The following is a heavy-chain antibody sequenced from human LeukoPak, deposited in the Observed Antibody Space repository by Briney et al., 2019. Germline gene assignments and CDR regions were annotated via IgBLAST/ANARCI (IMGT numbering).Heavy chain of an antibody. CDR3: AREITGNFDY. J-gene: IGHJ4*02. V-gene: IGHV1-18*04. Sequence: ASVKVSCKASGYTFTSYGIGRVRQAPGQGLEWMGWISAYNGNTNNAQKLQGRVTMTTDTSTSTAYMELRRLRSDDTAVYYCAREITGNFDYWGQGTLVTVSS. CDR1: GYTFTSYG. D-gene: IGHD1-20*01. CDR2: ISAYNGNT.